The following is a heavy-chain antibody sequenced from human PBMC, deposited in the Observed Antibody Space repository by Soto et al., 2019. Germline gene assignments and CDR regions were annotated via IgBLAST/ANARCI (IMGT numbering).Heavy chain of an antibody. D-gene: IGHD2-2*02. V-gene: IGHV4-31*03. CDR1: GGSISSGGYY. CDR2: IYYSGST. J-gene: IGHJ5*02. Sequence: SETLSLTCTVSGGSISSGGYYWSWIRQHPGKGLEWIGYIYYSGSTYYNPSLKSRVTISVDTSKNQFSLKLSSVTAADTAVYYCARGPDCDSNTCYTWGQGTLVTVSS. CDR3: ARGPDCDSNTCYT.